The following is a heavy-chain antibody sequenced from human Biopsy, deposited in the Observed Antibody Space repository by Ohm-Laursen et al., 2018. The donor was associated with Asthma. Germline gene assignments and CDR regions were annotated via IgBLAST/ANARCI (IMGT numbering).Heavy chain of an antibody. CDR3: AKRRGYSGHDNDY. Sequence: SLRLSCTASGFMFRSFGMHWVRQAPGKGLEWVAVISYDGNHKFYEDSVKGRFTISRDNSKNTLYLQMNSLRTEDTAVYYCAKRRGYSGHDNDYWGQGTLVIVSS. J-gene: IGHJ4*02. V-gene: IGHV3-30*18. CDR1: GFMFRSFG. D-gene: IGHD5-12*01. CDR2: ISYDGNHK.